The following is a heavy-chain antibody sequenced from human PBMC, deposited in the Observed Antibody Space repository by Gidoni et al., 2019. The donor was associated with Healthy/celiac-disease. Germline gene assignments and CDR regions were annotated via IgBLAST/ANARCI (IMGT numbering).Heavy chain of an antibody. CDR2: SIPIFGTA. J-gene: IGHJ4*02. Sequence: QVPLVQSGAEVKKPGASVKVSCKASGGTFRSYAISWVRQAPGQGLEWMGGSIPIFGTANYAQKFQGRVTITADESTSTAYMEPSSLRSEDTAVYYCATPCGVYSSSSDYFDYWGQGTLVTVSS. CDR3: ATPCGVYSSSSDYFDY. CDR1: GGTFRSYA. D-gene: IGHD6-6*01. V-gene: IGHV1-69*01.